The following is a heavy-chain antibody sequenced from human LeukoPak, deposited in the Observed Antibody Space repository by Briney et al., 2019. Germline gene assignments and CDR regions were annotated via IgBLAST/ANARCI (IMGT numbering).Heavy chain of an antibody. CDR3: ASGARDRGVIIYFDY. J-gene: IGHJ4*02. V-gene: IGHV4-39*07. CDR1: GGSISSSSYY. D-gene: IGHD3-10*01. Sequence: PSETLSLTCTVSGGSISSSSYYWGWIRQPPGKGLEWIGSIYYSGSTYYNPSLKSRVTISVDTSKNQFSLKLSSVTAADTAVYYCASGARDRGVIIYFDYWGQGTPVTVSS. CDR2: IYYSGST.